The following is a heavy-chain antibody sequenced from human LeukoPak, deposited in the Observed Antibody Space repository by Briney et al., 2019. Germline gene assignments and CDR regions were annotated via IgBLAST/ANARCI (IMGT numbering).Heavy chain of an antibody. J-gene: IGHJ6*03. Sequence: SVKVSCKASGGTFSSYAISWVRQAPGQGLEWMGGIIPIFGTANYAQKFQGRVTITADESTSTAYMELSSLRSEDTAVYYSARGHLRVGRNYYYYMDVWGKGTTVTVS. CDR1: GGTFSSYA. D-gene: IGHD1-26*01. CDR3: ARGHLRVGRNYYYYMDV. V-gene: IGHV1-69*01. CDR2: IIPIFGTA.